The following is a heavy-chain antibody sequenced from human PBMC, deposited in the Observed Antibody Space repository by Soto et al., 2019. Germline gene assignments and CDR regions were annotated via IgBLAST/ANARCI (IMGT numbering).Heavy chain of an antibody. J-gene: IGHJ6*01. CDR3: AVSGKSGMDV. Sequence: QLQLQESGSRLVQSSQTLSLTCGVSGGSISRGGFSWSWIRQAPGKGLEWIGYIYNSGKSYYDPSRESRVTMSIDGAKNSFSLNLTSVTGADTAVYYCAVSGKSGMDVWGQGTSVIVSS. V-gene: IGHV4-30-2*01. D-gene: IGHD3-10*01. CDR2: IYNSGKS. CDR1: GGSISRGGFS.